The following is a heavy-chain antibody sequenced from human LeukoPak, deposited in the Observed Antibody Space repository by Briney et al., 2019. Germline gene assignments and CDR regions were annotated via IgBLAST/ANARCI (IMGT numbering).Heavy chain of an antibody. CDR3: ARGFDYGDYHAFDI. Sequence: GGSLRLSCAASGFIFSNYGMHWVRQTPGKGLGWVSAISGSGGSTYYADSVKGRFTISRDNSKNTLYLQMNSLRAEDTAVYYCARGFDYGDYHAFDIWGQGTMVTLSS. J-gene: IGHJ3*02. CDR1: GFIFSNYG. D-gene: IGHD4-17*01. CDR2: ISGSGGST. V-gene: IGHV3-23*01.